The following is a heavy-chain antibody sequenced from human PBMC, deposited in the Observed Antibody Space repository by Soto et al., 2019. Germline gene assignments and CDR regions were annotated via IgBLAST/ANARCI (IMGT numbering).Heavy chain of an antibody. Sequence: SVKVSCKASGGTFSSYTISWVRQAPGQGLEWMGRIIPILGIANYAQKFQGRVTITADKSTSTAYMELSSLRSEDTAVYYCARDQIVVVTASNWFDPWGQGTLVTVSS. CDR3: ARDQIVVVTASNWFDP. V-gene: IGHV1-69*04. CDR1: GGTFSSYT. J-gene: IGHJ5*02. D-gene: IGHD2-21*02. CDR2: IIPILGIA.